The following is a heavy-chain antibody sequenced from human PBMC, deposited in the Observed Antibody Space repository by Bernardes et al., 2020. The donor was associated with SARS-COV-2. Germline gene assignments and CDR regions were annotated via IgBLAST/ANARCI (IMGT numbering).Heavy chain of an antibody. J-gene: IGHJ4*02. V-gene: IGHV3-33*01. CDR1: GFKFNTYG. Sequence: GGSLRLSCAASGFKFNTYGMQWVRQAPGKGLEYVAGIWYDGRKTYYAESVKGRFTISRDNSKNIMYLQMNSLRGEDTAVYYCARDRIRLDFWGQGTLVTVSS. D-gene: IGHD5-18*01. CDR2: IWYDGRKT. CDR3: ARDRIRLDF.